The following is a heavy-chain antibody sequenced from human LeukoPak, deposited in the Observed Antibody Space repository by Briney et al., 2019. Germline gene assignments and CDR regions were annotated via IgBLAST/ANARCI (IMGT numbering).Heavy chain of an antibody. J-gene: IGHJ6*03. Sequence: SSSSYIYYADSVKGRFTTSRDNAKNSLYLQMDSLRVEDTAVYYCAKDPYSGNYGAYYYYYVDVRGKGTTVTVSS. D-gene: IGHD1-26*01. V-gene: IGHV3-21*06. CDR2: SSSSYI. CDR3: AKDPYSGNYGAYYYYYVDV.